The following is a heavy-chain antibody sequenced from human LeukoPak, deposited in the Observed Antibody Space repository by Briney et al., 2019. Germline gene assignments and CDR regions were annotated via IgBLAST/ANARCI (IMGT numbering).Heavy chain of an antibody. V-gene: IGHV3-23*01. CDR2: VSGSGGST. CDR1: GFTFSVYA. CDR3: ASPTSKIGYCTGGSCYSLHY. Sequence: GGSLRLSCAASGFTFSVYAMSWVRQAPGKGLEWVSTVSGSGGSTYYADSVKGRFTISRDNSKNTLYLQMNGLRAEDTAVYYCASPTSKIGYCTGGSCYSLHYWGQGTLVTVSS. D-gene: IGHD2-15*01. J-gene: IGHJ4*02.